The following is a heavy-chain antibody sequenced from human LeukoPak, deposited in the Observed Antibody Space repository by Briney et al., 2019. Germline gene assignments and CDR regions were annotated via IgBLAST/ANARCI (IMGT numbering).Heavy chain of an antibody. CDR2: IYYSGST. CDR1: GGSISSSSYY. CDR3: ARDYYDSSGYYTLDY. Sequence: SETLSLTCTVSGGSISSSSYYWGWIRQPPGKGLEWIGSIYYSGSTYYNPSLKSRVTISVDTSKNQFSLKPSSVTAADTAVYYCARDYYDSSGYYTLDYWGQGTLVTVSS. V-gene: IGHV4-39*07. J-gene: IGHJ4*02. D-gene: IGHD3-22*01.